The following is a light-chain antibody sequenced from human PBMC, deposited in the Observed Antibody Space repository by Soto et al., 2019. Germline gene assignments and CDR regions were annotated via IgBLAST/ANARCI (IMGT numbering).Light chain of an antibody. CDR1: SFNIGNNY. Sequence: QSVLTQPPSVSATPGQKVTISCSGSSFNIGNNYVSWYQQLPGTAPKLLIYDNNKRPSGIPDRFSGSKSVTSATLDITGLQTGDEADYYCVTWDFGLSTVVFGGGTKLTVL. CDR3: VTWDFGLSTVV. V-gene: IGLV1-51*01. J-gene: IGLJ2*01. CDR2: DNN.